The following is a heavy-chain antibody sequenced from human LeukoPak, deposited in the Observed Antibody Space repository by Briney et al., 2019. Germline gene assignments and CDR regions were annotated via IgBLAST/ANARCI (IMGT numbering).Heavy chain of an antibody. CDR2: INHSGST. J-gene: IGHJ6*02. CDR1: GGSFSGYY. D-gene: IGHD3-3*01. Sequence: SETLSLTCAVYGGSFSGYYWSWIRQPPGKGLEWIGEINHSGSTNYNPSLKSRVTISVDTSKNQFPLKLSSVTAADTAVYYCASRRFLEWLLYPSGDYGMDVWGQGTTVTVSS. V-gene: IGHV4-34*01. CDR3: ASRRFLEWLLYPSGDYGMDV.